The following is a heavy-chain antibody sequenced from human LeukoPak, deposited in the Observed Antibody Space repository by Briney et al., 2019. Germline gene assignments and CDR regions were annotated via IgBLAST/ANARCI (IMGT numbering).Heavy chain of an antibody. J-gene: IGHJ5*02. V-gene: IGHV1-46*01. Sequence: ASVKVSCKASGYTFTGYYMHWVRQAPGQGLEWMGIINPSGGSTSYAQKFQGRVTMTRDTSTSTVYMELSSLRSEDTAVYYCARDAVPAAIFSWFDPWGQGTLVTVSS. CDR3: ARDAVPAAIFSWFDP. CDR2: INPSGGST. CDR1: GYTFTGYY. D-gene: IGHD2-2*01.